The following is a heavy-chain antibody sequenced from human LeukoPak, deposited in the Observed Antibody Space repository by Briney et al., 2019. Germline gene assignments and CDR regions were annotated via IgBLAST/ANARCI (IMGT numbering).Heavy chain of an antibody. CDR2: IYHSGST. V-gene: IGHV4-30-2*01. Sequence: SQTLSLTCAVSGGSISSGGYSWSWIRQPPGKGLEWIGYIYHSGSTYYNPSLKSRVTISVDRSKNQFSLKLSSVTAADTAVYYCASSTALADWAHWGQGTLVTVSS. CDR1: GGSISSGGYS. CDR3: ASSTALADWAH. D-gene: IGHD2-15*01. J-gene: IGHJ4*02.